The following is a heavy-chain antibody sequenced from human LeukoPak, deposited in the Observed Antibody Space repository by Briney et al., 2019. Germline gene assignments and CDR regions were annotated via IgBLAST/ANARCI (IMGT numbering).Heavy chain of an antibody. CDR3: AREPSVGSTHAFDI. Sequence: PSETLSLTCTVSGYSISSGYYWGWIRQPPGKGLEWIGSIYHSGSTYYNPSLKSRVTISVDTSKNQFSLKLSSVTAADTAVYYCAREPSVGSTHAFDIWGQGTMVTVSS. CDR1: GYSISSGYY. D-gene: IGHD3-10*01. V-gene: IGHV4-38-2*02. CDR2: IYHSGST. J-gene: IGHJ3*02.